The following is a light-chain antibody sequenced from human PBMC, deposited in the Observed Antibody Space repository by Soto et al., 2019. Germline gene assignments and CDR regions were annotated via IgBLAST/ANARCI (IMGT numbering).Light chain of an antibody. J-gene: IGKJ1*01. Sequence: EMVLTQSPGALSLSPGERATLSCRASQTVSSDYLAWYQQKPGQAPRLLISGASTRATGIPDSFSGSGSGTDFTLTISRLEPEDLAVYYCQQYGSAPITFGQGTKVDIK. CDR1: QTVSSDY. CDR2: GAS. V-gene: IGKV3-20*01. CDR3: QQYGSAPIT.